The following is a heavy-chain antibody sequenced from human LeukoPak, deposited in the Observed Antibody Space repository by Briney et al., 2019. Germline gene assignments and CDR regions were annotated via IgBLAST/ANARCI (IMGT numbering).Heavy chain of an antibody. CDR1: GYTFTSYG. CDR3: ARDSERASSGWYMAWIQED. Sequence: ASVKLSCKASGYTFTSYGISWVRQAPGQGLEWMGWISAYNGNTNYAQKLQGRVTMTTDTSTSTAYMELRSLRSDDTAVYYCARDSERASSGWYMAWIQEDWGQGTLVTVSS. J-gene: IGHJ4*02. CDR2: ISAYNGNT. V-gene: IGHV1-18*01. D-gene: IGHD6-19*01.